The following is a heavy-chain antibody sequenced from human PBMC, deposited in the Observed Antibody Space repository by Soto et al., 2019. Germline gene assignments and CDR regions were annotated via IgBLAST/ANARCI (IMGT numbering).Heavy chain of an antibody. CDR3: AKGRGGSGSLTPRVDF. V-gene: IGHV3-23*01. Sequence: EVQLLESGGGLVQPGGSLRLSCAASGFTFNNYAMTWVRQAPGKGLEWVSASSGGGDTTSYADSVKGRFTGSRDGSKNTLYLQMSSLRAEDTALYYCAKGRGGSGSLTPRVDFWGQGTLVTVSS. D-gene: IGHD3-10*01. CDR1: GFTFNNYA. CDR2: SSGGGDTT. J-gene: IGHJ4*02.